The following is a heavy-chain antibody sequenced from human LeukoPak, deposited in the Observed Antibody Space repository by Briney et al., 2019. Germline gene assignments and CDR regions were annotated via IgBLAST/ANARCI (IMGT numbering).Heavy chain of an antibody. J-gene: IGHJ3*02. D-gene: IGHD3-10*01. CDR1: GGSISSYY. Sequence: SETLSLTCTVSGGSISSYYWSWIRQPPGKGLEWIGYIYYSGSTNYNPSPKSRVTISVDTSKNQFSLKLSSVTAADTAVYYCARDGGYGSGAFDIWGQGTMVTVSS. CDR2: IYYSGST. CDR3: ARDGGYGSGAFDI. V-gene: IGHV4-59*01.